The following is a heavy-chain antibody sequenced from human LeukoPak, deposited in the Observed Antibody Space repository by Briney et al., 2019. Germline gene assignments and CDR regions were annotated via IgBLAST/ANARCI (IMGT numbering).Heavy chain of an antibody. D-gene: IGHD3-3*01. CDR3: ARGPGYNKYYDFWSGYLGPFMDV. V-gene: IGHV4-59*12. Sequence: PSETLSLTCTVSGGSISSYYWSWLRQPPGKGLEWIGYIYYSGSINYNPSLKSRVTISVDTSKNQFSLKLSSVTAADTAVYYCARGPGYNKYYDFWSGYLGPFMDVWGQGTTVTVSS. CDR2: IYYSGSI. J-gene: IGHJ6*02. CDR1: GGSISSYY.